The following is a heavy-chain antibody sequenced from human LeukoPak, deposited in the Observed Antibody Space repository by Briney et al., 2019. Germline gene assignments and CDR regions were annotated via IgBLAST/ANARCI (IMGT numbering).Heavy chain of an antibody. Sequence: SVKVSCKASGADFNTHIINWVRQAPGQGLEWMGRIIPMRNLANYAHKFQGRVIITADKSRRTAYMELSSLTSDDTAVYYCARGKYCSGGECYSVRTSYDGFDPWGQGTVASVSS. J-gene: IGHJ5*02. V-gene: IGHV1-69*02. D-gene: IGHD2-15*01. CDR1: GADFNTHI. CDR2: IIPMRNLA. CDR3: ARGKYCSGGECYSVRTSYDGFDP.